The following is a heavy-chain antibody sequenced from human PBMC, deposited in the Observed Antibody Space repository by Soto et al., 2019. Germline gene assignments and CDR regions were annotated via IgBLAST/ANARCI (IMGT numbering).Heavy chain of an antibody. D-gene: IGHD3-22*01. Sequence: GGSLRLSCGASGFTFSDYDMKWVRQAPGKGLEWVSHISHSGDIIYYADSVKGRFTIFRDNARKSLYLQMNSLRAEDTAVYHCEREWGSGYIDLWGQGTMVTVYS. V-gene: IGHV3-48*03. CDR1: GFTFSDYD. CDR2: ISHSGDII. CDR3: EREWGSGYIDL. J-gene: IGHJ5*02.